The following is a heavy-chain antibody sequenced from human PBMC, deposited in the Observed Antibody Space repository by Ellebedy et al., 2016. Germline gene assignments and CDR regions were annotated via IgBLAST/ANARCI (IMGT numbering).Heavy chain of an antibody. CDR3: ARGAAGSDAFDI. D-gene: IGHD5-12*01. CDR2: IYYSGST. J-gene: IGHJ3*02. Sequence: SETLSLTCTVSGGSISSSSYYWGWIRQPPGKGLEWIGSIYYSGSTYYNPSLKSRVTISVDTSKNQFSLKLSSVTAADTAVYYCARGAAGSDAFDIWGQGKMVTVSS. V-gene: IGHV4-39*07. CDR1: GGSISSSSYY.